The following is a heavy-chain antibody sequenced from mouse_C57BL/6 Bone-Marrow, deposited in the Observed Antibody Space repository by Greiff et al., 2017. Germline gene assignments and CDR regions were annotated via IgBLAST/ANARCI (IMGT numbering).Heavy chain of an antibody. CDR2: LWPGGGT. CDR1: GFSLTSYA. CDR3: ARNTEWFAY. J-gene: IGHJ3*01. V-gene: IGHV2-9-1*01. Sequence: VQLVESGPGLVAPSQSLSITCTVSGFSLTSYAISWVRQPPGKGLEWLGVLWPGGGTNYNSALKSRLSISKDNSKSQVFLKMNSRQTDDTARYYCARNTEWFAYWGQGILVTVSA. D-gene: IGHD1-1*01.